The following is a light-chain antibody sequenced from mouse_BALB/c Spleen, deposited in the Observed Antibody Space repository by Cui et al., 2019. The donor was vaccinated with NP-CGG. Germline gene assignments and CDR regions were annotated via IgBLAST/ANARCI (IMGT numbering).Light chain of an antibody. J-gene: IGLJ1*01. V-gene: IGLV1*01. CDR1: TGAVTTSNY. Sequence: QAVVTQGSALTTSPGETVTLTCRSSTGAVTTSNYANWVQEKPDHIFTGLIGGTNNRAPGVPARFSGSLIGDKAALIITGAQTEDEAIYFCALWYSNHWVFGGGTKLTVL. CDR3: ALWYSNHWV. CDR2: GTN.